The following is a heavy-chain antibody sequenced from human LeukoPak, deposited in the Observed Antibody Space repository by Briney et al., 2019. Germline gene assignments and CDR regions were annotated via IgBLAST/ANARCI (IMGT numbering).Heavy chain of an antibody. J-gene: IGHJ6*03. V-gene: IGHV4-4*07. CDR2: IYTSGST. Sequence: SETLSLTCTVSGGSISSYYWSWIRQPAGKGLEWIERIYTSGSTNYNPSLKSRVTMSVDTSKNQFSLKLSSVTAADTAVYYCARVGYYDFLPYYYYMDVWGKGTTVTVSS. CDR1: GGSISSYY. CDR3: ARVGYYDFLPYYYYMDV. D-gene: IGHD3-3*01.